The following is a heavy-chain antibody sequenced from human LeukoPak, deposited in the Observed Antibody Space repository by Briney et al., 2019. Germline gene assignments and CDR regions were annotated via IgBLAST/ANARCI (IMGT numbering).Heavy chain of an antibody. J-gene: IGHJ4*02. CDR3: ARERGSYSTEYFDY. CDR2: IYYSGST. V-gene: IGHV4-30-4*01. Sequence: SQTLFLTCTISLHSLSYGDYSWSWMRRPPVNGLERLGYIYYSGSTYYNPSLKSRVTIAVDTSKNQFSLKLSSVTAADTAVYYCARERGSYSTEYFDYWGQGTLVTVSS. CDR1: LHSLSYGDYS. D-gene: IGHD1-26*01.